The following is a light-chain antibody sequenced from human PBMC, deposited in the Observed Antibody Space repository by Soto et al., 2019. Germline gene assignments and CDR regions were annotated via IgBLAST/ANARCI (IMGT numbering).Light chain of an antibody. V-gene: IGKV1-6*01. CDR3: LQDYDYPLT. CDR1: QGIRND. J-gene: IGKJ4*01. CDR2: AAS. Sequence: AIQMTQSPSSLSASVGDRVTISCRASQGIRNDLGWYQQKPGKAPKLLIYAASSLESGVPSRFSGSGSGTDFTLTISSLQPEDFATYYCLQDYDYPLTFGGGTKVEIK.